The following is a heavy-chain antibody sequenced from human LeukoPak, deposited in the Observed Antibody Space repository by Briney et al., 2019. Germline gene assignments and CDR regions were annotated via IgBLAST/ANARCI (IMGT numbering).Heavy chain of an antibody. Sequence: SETLSLTCTVFGGSISSYYWSWIRQPPGKGLEWIGYIYYSGSTNYNPSLKSRVTISVDTSKNQFSLKLSSVTAADTAVYYCARETLGSYCYGMDVWGQGTTVTVSS. V-gene: IGHV4-59*01. CDR3: ARETLGSYCYGMDV. CDR1: GGSISSYY. CDR2: IYYSGST. J-gene: IGHJ6*02. D-gene: IGHD3-10*01.